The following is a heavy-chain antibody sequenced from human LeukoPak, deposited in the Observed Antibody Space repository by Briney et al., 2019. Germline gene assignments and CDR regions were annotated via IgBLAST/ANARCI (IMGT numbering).Heavy chain of an antibody. Sequence: GRSLRLSCAASGFTFDDYAMHWVRQAPGKGLGWVSGISWNSGSIGYADSVKGRFTISRDNAKNSLYLQMNSLRAEDTALYYCAKDVSAASYYYYYGMDVWGQGTTVTVSS. D-gene: IGHD2-2*01. CDR2: ISWNSGSI. CDR3: AKDVSAASYYYYYGMDV. CDR1: GFTFDDYA. V-gene: IGHV3-9*01. J-gene: IGHJ6*02.